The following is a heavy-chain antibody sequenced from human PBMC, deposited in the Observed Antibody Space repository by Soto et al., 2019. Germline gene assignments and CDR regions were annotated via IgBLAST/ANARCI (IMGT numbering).Heavy chain of an antibody. CDR3: AKMDGMDPWAYSFDY. Sequence: EVQVLESGGGLVQPGGSLRLSCAATGFTFSDFAMSWVRQAPGKGLEWVSRIYGGGNGPHYADSVKGRVTISRDNSNNTLYLQINRLRAEDMAVCFWAKMDGMDPWAYSFDYWGQGTLVTVSS. CDR2: IYGGGNGP. J-gene: IGHJ4*02. CDR1: GFTFSDFA. D-gene: IGHD6-19*01. V-gene: IGHV3-23*01.